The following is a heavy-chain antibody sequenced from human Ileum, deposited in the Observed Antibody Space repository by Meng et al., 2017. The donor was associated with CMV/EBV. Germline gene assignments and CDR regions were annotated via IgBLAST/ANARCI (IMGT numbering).Heavy chain of an antibody. V-gene: IGHV3-7*01. D-gene: IGHD1-14*01. CDR2: IKQDGSEN. CDR1: GFTFSGYW. J-gene: IGHJ6*02. CDR3: AKNRNDAMDV. Sequence: GGSLRLSCAASGFTFSGYWMSWVRQAPGKGLEWVANIKQDGSENFYVDSVKGRFTISRDNAKNSLYLQMNSLRAEDTAVYYCAKNRNDAMDVWGQGTTVTVSS.